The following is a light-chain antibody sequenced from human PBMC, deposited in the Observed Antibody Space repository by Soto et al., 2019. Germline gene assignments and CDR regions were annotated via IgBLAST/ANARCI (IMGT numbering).Light chain of an antibody. V-gene: IGKV1-27*01. CDR3: QKYNSAPLT. CDR2: AAS. Sequence: DIQVTQSPSSLSPSLGDRVTITCRANQAIGVYLAWVQQQPGKVPKLLIYAASALQSGVPSRFSGSGSGTDFTLNIRSLQPEDIATYYCQKYNSAPLTFGGGTKVEI. CDR1: QAIGVY. J-gene: IGKJ4*01.